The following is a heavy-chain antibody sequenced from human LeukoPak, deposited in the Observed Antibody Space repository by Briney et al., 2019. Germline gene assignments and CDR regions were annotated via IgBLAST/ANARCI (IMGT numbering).Heavy chain of an antibody. CDR2: INKDGSER. Sequence: PGGSLRLSCAASGFTFSGYWMSWVRQAPGKGLEWVANINKDGSERYNVDSVKGRFTISRDNANKSLYLQMNSLRAEDTSMYYCARESKGRSKIDYWGQGTLVTVSS. V-gene: IGHV3-7*01. CDR3: ARESKGRSKIDY. D-gene: IGHD4-17*01. CDR1: GFTFSGYW. J-gene: IGHJ4*02.